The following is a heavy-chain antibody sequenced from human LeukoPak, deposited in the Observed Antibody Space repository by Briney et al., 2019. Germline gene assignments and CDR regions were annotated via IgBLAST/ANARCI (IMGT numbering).Heavy chain of an antibody. CDR2: IFHSGST. D-gene: IGHD3-22*01. V-gene: IGHV4-59*08. Sequence: SETLSLTCTVSSGSISTYHWSWIPQSPGKGLEWMGYIFHSGSTTYNPSLSSRLTISVDTSKNQFSLELRSVTAADTAVYYCARQGTSGSYLTGLDVWGQGTTVTVSS. J-gene: IGHJ6*02. CDR3: ARQGTSGSYLTGLDV. CDR1: SGSISTYH.